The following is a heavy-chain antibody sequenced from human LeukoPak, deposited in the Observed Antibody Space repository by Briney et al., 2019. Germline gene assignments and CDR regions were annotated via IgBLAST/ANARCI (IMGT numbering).Heavy chain of an antibody. CDR1: GLTFSSYA. D-gene: IGHD3-3*01. CDR3: AKESGSYYDFWSGFSRSLYYCYGMDV. V-gene: IGHV3-23*01. Sequence: PLGSLRLSCAASGLTFSSYAMSCVRQAPGKGLEWVSAISGSGGGTYSADSVTGRFTISRDNSKNTLYLPMNSLRAEDKVVYYCAKESGSYYDFWSGFSRSLYYCYGMDVWGQGTTVTVSS. J-gene: IGHJ6*02. CDR2: ISGSGGGT.